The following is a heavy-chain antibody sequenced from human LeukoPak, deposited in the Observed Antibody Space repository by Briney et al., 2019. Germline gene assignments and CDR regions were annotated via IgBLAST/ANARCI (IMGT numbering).Heavy chain of an antibody. V-gene: IGHV3-7*04. CDR1: GFTFSNFW. CDR2: IHPEGNEK. CDR3: ARGDAFSGDH. Sequence: PGGSLRLSCAVSGFTFSNFWMSWLRQAPGRGLEWVANIHPEGNEKYHVESVKGRFTISRDNAKNSLFLQMNGLGVEDTAVYYCARGDAFSGDHWGQGTLVTVSS. J-gene: IGHJ4*02.